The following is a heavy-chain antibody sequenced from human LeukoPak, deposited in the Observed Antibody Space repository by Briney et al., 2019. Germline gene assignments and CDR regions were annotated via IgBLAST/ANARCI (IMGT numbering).Heavy chain of an antibody. CDR1: GHSITNTFY. CDR2: IHHSGNRFETGST. CDR3: ARNASSGFFND. V-gene: IGHV4-28*01. D-gene: IGHD6-25*01. Sequence: KPSETLSLTCTVSGHSITNTFYWGWTRQSPGKGLEWIGSIHHSGNRFETGSTHYNPSLRSRVTVSADTSKNQFSLTLTSVTAADTAVYFCARNASSGFFNDWGQGTLVTVSS. J-gene: IGHJ4*02.